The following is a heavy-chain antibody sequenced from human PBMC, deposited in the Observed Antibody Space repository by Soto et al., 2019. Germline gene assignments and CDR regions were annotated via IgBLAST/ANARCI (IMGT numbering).Heavy chain of an antibody. J-gene: IGHJ5*02. CDR3: ARDERVAAAGTVPS. D-gene: IGHD6-13*01. Sequence: QVQLVQSGAEVKKPGSSVKVSCKASGGTFSSYAISWVRQAPGQGLEGMGGIIPILGTANYAQKFQGRVTMTEDESTSTAYMELSSLRSEDTAVYYCARDERVAAAGTVPSWGQGTLVTVSS. V-gene: IGHV1-69*01. CDR1: GGTFSSYA. CDR2: IIPILGTA.